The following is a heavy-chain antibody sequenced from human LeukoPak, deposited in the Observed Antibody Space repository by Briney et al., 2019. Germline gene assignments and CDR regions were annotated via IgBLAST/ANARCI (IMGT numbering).Heavy chain of an antibody. CDR2: IYYSGST. CDR3: ATHRGVAVRAASYYYYGMDV. D-gene: IGHD4-17*01. Sequence: KPSETLSLTCTVSGGSISSGGYYWSWIRQHPGKGLEWIGYIYYSGSTYYNPSLKSRVTISVDTSKNQFSLKLSSVTAADTAVYYCATHRGVAVRAASYYYYGMDVWGQGTTVTVSS. CDR1: GGSISSGGYY. J-gene: IGHJ6*02. V-gene: IGHV4-31*03.